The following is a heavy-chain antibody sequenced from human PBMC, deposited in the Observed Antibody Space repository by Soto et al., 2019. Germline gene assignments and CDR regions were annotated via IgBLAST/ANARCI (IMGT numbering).Heavy chain of an antibody. J-gene: IGHJ4*02. Sequence: EVQLLESGGGLVQPGGSLRLSCAASGLTFSSYAMSWVRQAPGKGLEWVSGISGSGISTYYADSVKGRFTISRDNSKNTQYLQMTLLRAQATAVYYCAKHSESSAYSAFDYWGQGTLVTVSS. CDR3: AKHSESSAYSAFDY. CDR2: ISGSGIST. V-gene: IGHV3-23*01. CDR1: GLTFSSYA. D-gene: IGHD3-22*01.